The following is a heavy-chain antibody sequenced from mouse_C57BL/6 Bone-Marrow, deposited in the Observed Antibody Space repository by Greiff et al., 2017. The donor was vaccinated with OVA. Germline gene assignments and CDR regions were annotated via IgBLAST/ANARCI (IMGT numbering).Heavy chain of an antibody. CDR3: ARDYYGSSYYYFDY. CDR2: SRNKANDYTT. V-gene: IGHV7-1*01. Sequence: DVMLVESGGGLVQSGRSLRLSCATSGFTFSDFYMEWVRQAPGKGLEWIAASRNKANDYTTEYSASVKGRFIVSRDTSQSILYLQMNALRAEDTAIYYCARDYYGSSYYYFDYWGQGTTLTVSS. J-gene: IGHJ2*01. D-gene: IGHD1-1*01. CDR1: GFTFSDFY.